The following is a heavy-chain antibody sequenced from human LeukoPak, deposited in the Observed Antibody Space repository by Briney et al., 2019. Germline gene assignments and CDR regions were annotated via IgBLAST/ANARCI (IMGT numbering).Heavy chain of an antibody. CDR2: ICYSGST. CDR3: ARLLERANTAATYYFDY. D-gene: IGHD5-18*01. V-gene: IGHV4-39*01. Sequence: SETLSLTCTVSGGSISRYYWGWIRQPPGKGLEWIGSICYSGSTYYNPSLKSRVTVSVDTSKNQFSLKLSSVTAADTAVYYCARLLERANTAATYYFDYWGQGTLVTVSS. CDR1: GGSISRYY. J-gene: IGHJ4*02.